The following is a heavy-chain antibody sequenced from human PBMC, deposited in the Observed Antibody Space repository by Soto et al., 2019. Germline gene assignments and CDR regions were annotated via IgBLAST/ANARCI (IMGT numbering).Heavy chain of an antibody. CDR3: ARRPTVTTIDDYYMDV. Sequence: SETLSLTCTVSGGSISSGGYYWSWIRQHPGKGLEWIGYIYYSGSTYYNPSLKSRVTISVDTSKNQFSLKLSSVTAADTAVYYCARRPTVTTIDDYYMDVWGKGTTVTVSS. J-gene: IGHJ6*03. CDR1: GGSISSGGYY. D-gene: IGHD4-17*01. CDR2: IYYSGST. V-gene: IGHV4-31*03.